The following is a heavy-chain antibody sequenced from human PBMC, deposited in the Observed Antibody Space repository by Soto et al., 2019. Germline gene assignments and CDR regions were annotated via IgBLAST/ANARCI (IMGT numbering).Heavy chain of an antibody. Sequence: QVQLVQSGAEVKKPGSSVKVSCKASGGTFSSYAISWVRQAPGQGLEWMGGIIPIFGTANYAQKLQGRVTITADEATSNAYMELSSLRSEETDVYYCGRSYYYGSGRAGYFDIWGSGPLVTVSS. CDR2: IIPIFGTA. D-gene: IGHD3-10*01. CDR3: GRSYYYGSGRAGYFDI. J-gene: IGHJ2*01. V-gene: IGHV1-69*12. CDR1: GGTFSSYA.